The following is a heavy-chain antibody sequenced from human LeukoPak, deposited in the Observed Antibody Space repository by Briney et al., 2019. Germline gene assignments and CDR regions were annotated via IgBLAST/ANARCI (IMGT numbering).Heavy chain of an antibody. V-gene: IGHV1-18*01. Sequence: GASVKVSCKASGYPFTNYGITWVRQAPGQGLEWMGRISAYNGNTNYAQKLQGRVTMTKDTPTSTAYMELRSLRSDDTAVYYCARDLAPSGSYAFYWGQGTLVTVSS. J-gene: IGHJ4*02. CDR2: ISAYNGNT. CDR1: GYPFTNYG. D-gene: IGHD6-19*01. CDR3: ARDLAPSGSYAFY.